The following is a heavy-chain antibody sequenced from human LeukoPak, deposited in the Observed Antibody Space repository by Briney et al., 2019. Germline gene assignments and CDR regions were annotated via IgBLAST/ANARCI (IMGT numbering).Heavy chain of an antibody. V-gene: IGHV3-53*01. Sequence: GRSLRLSCTVSGFTVSSNSWSWVRQAPGKGLEWVSFIYSGGNTHYSDSVKGRFTISRDNSKNTLYLQMNSLRAEDTAIYYCARRAGEYSHPYDYWGQGTLVTVSS. CDR2: IYSGGNT. J-gene: IGHJ4*02. D-gene: IGHD2-15*01. CDR1: GFTVSSNS. CDR3: ARRAGEYSHPYDY.